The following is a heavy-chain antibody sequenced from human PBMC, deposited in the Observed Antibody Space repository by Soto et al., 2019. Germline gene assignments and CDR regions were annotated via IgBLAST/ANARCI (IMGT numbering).Heavy chain of an antibody. Sequence: QVQLQESGPGLVKPSQTLSLTCTVSGGSISSGGYYWSWIRQPPGKGLEWIGYIYYSGSTYYNPSLSSRVTISADPSKNQCSVKVSSVTAADTAVYYCASFDRDSSGGFDYWGQGTLVTVSS. D-gene: IGHD3-22*01. CDR3: ASFDRDSSGGFDY. CDR2: IYYSGST. CDR1: GGSISSGGYY. V-gene: IGHV4-31*03. J-gene: IGHJ4*02.